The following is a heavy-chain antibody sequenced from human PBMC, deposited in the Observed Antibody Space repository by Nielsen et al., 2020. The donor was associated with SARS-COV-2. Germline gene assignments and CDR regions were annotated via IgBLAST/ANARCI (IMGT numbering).Heavy chain of an antibody. D-gene: IGHD3-10*01. CDR1: GYSFTSYW. CDR3: ARKGRDDSGTERHGMDV. V-gene: IGHV5-10-1*01. Sequence: GVSLKISCKGSGYSFTSYWISWVRQMPGKGLEWMGRIDPSDSYTNYSPSFQGHVTISADKSISTTYLQWRSLKASDTAMYYCARKGRDDSGTERHGMDVWGRGTTVTVSS. CDR2: IDPSDSYT. J-gene: IGHJ6*02.